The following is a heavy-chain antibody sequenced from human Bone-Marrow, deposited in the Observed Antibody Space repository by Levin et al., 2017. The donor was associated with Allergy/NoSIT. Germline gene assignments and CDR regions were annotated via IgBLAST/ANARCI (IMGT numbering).Heavy chain of an antibody. D-gene: IGHD3-10*01. Sequence: GGSLRLSCKGSGYSFTSYWIGWVRQMPGKGLEWMGIIYPGDSDTRYSPSFQGQVTISADKSISTAYLQWSSLKASDTAMYYCARRITMIRGATNWFDPWGQGTLVTVSS. V-gene: IGHV5-51*01. J-gene: IGHJ5*02. CDR3: ARRITMIRGATNWFDP. CDR2: IYPGDSDT. CDR1: GYSFTSYW.